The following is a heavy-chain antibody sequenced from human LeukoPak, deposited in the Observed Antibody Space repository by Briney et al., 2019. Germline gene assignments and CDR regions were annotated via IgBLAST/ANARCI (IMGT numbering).Heavy chain of an antibody. D-gene: IGHD3/OR15-3a*01. CDR3: AREGLVGFDP. Sequence: ASVKVSCKTSGYTFIGYYIHWVRQAPGQGLEWMGRINPNSGDSNYEQKFQGRVTVTRDTSISTAYMELSSLRSDDTAVYYCAREGLVGFDPWGQGTLVTVSS. CDR2: INPNSGDS. V-gene: IGHV1-2*06. CDR1: GYTFIGYY. J-gene: IGHJ5*02.